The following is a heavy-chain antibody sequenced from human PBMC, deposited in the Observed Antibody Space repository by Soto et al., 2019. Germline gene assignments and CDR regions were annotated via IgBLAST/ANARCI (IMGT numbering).Heavy chain of an antibody. CDR3: ARSLMITFGGVVTYAAFDI. V-gene: IGHV2-26*01. D-gene: IGHD3-16*01. CDR1: GFSLSNARMG. Sequence: QVTLKESGPVLVKPTETLTLTCTVSGFSLSNARMGVSWIRQPPGKALERLAHIFSTDEKSYSTFLKSRLTISKDTSKSQVVLTMTNMDPVDTATYYCARSLMITFGGVVTYAAFDIWGQGTMVTVSS. CDR2: IFSTDEK. J-gene: IGHJ3*02.